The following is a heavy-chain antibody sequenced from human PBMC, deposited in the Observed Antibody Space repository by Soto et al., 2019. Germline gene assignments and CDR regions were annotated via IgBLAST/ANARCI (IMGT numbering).Heavy chain of an antibody. V-gene: IGHV4-39*01. CDR1: GGSISSSSYY. D-gene: IGHD5-12*01. CDR2: IYYSGST. J-gene: IGHJ3*02. Sequence: QLQLQESGPGLVKPSETLSLTCTVSGGSISSSSYYWGWIRQPPGKGLEWIGSIYYSGSTYYNPSLKSRVTISVDTSKNQFSLKLSSVTAADTAVYYCARHSQPLLVATTPAFDIWGQGTMVTVSS. CDR3: ARHSQPLLVATTPAFDI.